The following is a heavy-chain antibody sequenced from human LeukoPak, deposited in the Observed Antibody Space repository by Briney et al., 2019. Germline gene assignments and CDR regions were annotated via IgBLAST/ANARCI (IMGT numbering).Heavy chain of an antibody. D-gene: IGHD2-15*01. V-gene: IGHV3-23*01. Sequence: GGSLRLSCADSGFTFSNYAMNWVRQAPGKGLEWVSLISGSGVNTYYADSVKGRFTISRDTSKNTVSLQMNSLRGEDTAVYYCAKDVRVVGVGNDVWGQGTPVTVSS. CDR1: GFTFSNYA. CDR2: ISGSGVNT. CDR3: AKDVRVVGVGNDV. J-gene: IGHJ6*02.